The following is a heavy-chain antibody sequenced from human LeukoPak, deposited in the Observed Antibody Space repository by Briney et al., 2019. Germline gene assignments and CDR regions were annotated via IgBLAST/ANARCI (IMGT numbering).Heavy chain of an antibody. Sequence: SETLSLTCTVSGGSISSGSYYWSWIRQPAGKGLEWIGRIYTSGGTNYNPSLKSRVTISVDTSKNQFSLKLSSVTAADTAVYYCAREWAYYDPSDWFDPWGQGTLVTVSS. V-gene: IGHV4-61*02. CDR3: AREWAYYDPSDWFDP. J-gene: IGHJ5*02. CDR1: GGSISSGSYY. D-gene: IGHD3-3*01. CDR2: IYTSGGT.